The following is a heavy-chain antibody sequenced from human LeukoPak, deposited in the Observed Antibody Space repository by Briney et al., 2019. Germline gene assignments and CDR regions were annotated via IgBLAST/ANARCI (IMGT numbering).Heavy chain of an antibody. CDR2: INHSGST. V-gene: IGHV4-34*01. CDR3: ARGEPLRLGELDYFDP. J-gene: IGHJ5*02. CDR1: GESFSVYY. Sequence: PSETLSLTCAVYGESFSVYYWSWIRQPPGKGMECIGEINHSGSTNYNASLKSRVTISLDTPNNQLSLKLTSMTARDTAVDYCARGEPLRLGELDYFDPWGQGTLVTVSS. D-gene: IGHD3-16*01.